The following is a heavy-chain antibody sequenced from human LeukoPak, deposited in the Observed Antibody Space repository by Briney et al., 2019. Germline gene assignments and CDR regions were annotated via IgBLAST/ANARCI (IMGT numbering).Heavy chain of an antibody. V-gene: IGHV3-23*01. J-gene: IGHJ6*02. CDR3: AKKVLGYYGSGTYGMDV. D-gene: IGHD3-10*01. Sequence: GALRLSCAASGFTFSSYAMSWVRQAPGKGLEWVSAISGSGGSTYYADSVKGRFTISRDNSKNTLYLQMNSLRAEDTAVYYCAKKVLGYYGSGTYGMDVWGQGTTVTVSS. CDR2: ISGSGGST. CDR1: GFTFSSYA.